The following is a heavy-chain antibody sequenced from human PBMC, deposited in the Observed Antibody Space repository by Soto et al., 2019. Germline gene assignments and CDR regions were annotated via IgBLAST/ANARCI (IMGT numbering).Heavy chain of an antibody. V-gene: IGHV3-21*01. CDR2: ISSSSSYI. D-gene: IGHD1-26*01. CDR3: ARGRGSYPNYFDY. J-gene: IGHJ4*02. Sequence: EVQLVESGGGLVKPGGSLRLSCAASGFTFSSYSMNWVRQAPGKGLEWVSSISSSSSYIYYADSVKGRFTISRDNAKNSLYLQRNSLRAEDTAVYYCARGRGSYPNYFDYWGQGTLVTVSS. CDR1: GFTFSSYS.